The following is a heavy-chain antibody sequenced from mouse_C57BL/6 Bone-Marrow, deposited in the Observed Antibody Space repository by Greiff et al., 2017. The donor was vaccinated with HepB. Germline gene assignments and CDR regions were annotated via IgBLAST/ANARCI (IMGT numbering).Heavy chain of an antibody. CDR2: IYYSGTI. CDR1: GISITTGNYR. D-gene: IGHD1-1*01. CDR3: AREADYGSSYYFDY. Sequence: EVQLQESGPGLVKPSQTVFLTCTVTGISITTGNYRWSWIRQFPGNKLEWIGYIYYSGTITYNPSLTSRTTITRDTPKNQFFLEMNSLTAEDTATYYCAREADYGSSYYFDYWGQGTTLTVSS. V-gene: IGHV3-5*01. J-gene: IGHJ2*01.